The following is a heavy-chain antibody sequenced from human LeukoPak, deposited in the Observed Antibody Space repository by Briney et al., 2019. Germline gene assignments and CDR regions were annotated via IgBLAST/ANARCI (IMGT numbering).Heavy chain of an antibody. CDR1: GFTFSNSW. D-gene: IGHD2/OR15-2a*01. V-gene: IGHV3-15*01. Sequence: PGGSLRLSCAASGFTFSNSWMLWVRQAPGRGLEWVGRIKRDIDGGTTDYAAPVKGRFTITRDDSENTLYLQMNSLKTEDTAVYYCTTDLPRSTSCSHDYWGRGTQVTVSS. J-gene: IGHJ4*02. CDR2: IKRDIDGGTT. CDR3: TTDLPRSTSCSHDY.